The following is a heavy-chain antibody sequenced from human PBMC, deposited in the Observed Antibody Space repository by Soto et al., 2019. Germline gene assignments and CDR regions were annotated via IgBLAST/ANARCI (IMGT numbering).Heavy chain of an antibody. Sequence: ASVKVSCKASGGTFSSYTISWVRQAPGQGLEWMGRSIPILGIANYAQKFQGRVTITADKSTSTAYMELSSLRSEDTAVYYCALGYCSGGSCYYFDYWGQGTLVTVPQ. J-gene: IGHJ4*02. D-gene: IGHD2-15*01. CDR1: GGTFSSYT. V-gene: IGHV1-69*02. CDR3: ALGYCSGGSCYYFDY. CDR2: SIPILGIA.